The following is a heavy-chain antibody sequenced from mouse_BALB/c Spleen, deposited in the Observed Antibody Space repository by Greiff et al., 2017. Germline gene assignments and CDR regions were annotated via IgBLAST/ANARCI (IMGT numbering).Heavy chain of an antibody. CDR3: ARPDYYGSSPYAMDY. V-gene: IGHV4-1*02. CDR1: GFDFSRYW. J-gene: IGHJ4*01. D-gene: IGHD1-1*01. CDR2: INPDSSTI. Sequence: EVKLMESGGGLVQPGGSLKLSCAASGFDFSRYWMSWVRQAPGKGLEWIGEINPDSSTINYTPSLKDKFIISRDNAKNTLYLQMSKVRSEDTALYYCARPDYYGSSPYAMDYWGQGTSVTVSA.